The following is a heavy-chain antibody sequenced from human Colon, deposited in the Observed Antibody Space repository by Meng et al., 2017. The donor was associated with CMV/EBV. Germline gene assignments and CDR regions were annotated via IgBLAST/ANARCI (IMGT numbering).Heavy chain of an antibody. J-gene: IGHJ6*02. Sequence: GESLKISCAASGFSVSSNYMNWVRQAPGKGLEWVSVIYGDNTTHYADSVKGRFTISRDSSKNIVFLQMNNLRGEDTAVYYCAGKGWFNYYYYGMDVWGQGTTVTVSS. CDR3: AGKGWFNYYYYGMDV. CDR2: IYGDNTT. CDR1: GFSVSSNY. V-gene: IGHV3-66*02. D-gene: IGHD3-10*01.